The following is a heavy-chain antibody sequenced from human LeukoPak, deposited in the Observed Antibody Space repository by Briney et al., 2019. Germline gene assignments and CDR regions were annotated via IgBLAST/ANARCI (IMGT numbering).Heavy chain of an antibody. V-gene: IGHV5-51*01. D-gene: IGHD3-9*01. Sequence: GESLKISCKGSGYSFTSYWIGWVRQMPGKGLEWMGIIYPGDSDTRYSPSFQGQVTISADKSNTTAYLQWSSLQASDTAMYYCAGQADYNVLTGYHKGHLDYWGQGTLVTVSS. J-gene: IGHJ4*02. CDR1: GYSFTSYW. CDR2: IYPGDSDT. CDR3: AGQADYNVLTGYHKGHLDY.